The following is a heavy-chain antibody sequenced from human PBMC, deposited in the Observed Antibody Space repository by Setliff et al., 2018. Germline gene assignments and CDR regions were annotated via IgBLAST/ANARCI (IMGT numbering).Heavy chain of an antibody. CDR1: GYTFTSYY. V-gene: IGHV1-46*01. CDR3: ARDQGSGYGMDV. Sequence: ASVKVSCKASGYTFTSYYMHRVRQAPGQGLEWMGIINPSGGRTSYAQKFQGRVTMTRDTSTSPVYMELSSLRSEDTAVDYCARDQGSGYGMDVWGQGTTVTVSS. J-gene: IGHJ6*02. D-gene: IGHD2-15*01. CDR2: INPSGGRT.